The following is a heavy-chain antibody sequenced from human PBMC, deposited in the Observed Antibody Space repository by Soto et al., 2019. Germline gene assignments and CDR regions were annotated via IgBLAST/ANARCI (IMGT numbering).Heavy chain of an antibody. CDR2: INHSGST. Sequence: QVQLQQWGAGLLKPSGTLSLTCGVSGGSLSDYYWSWIRQPPGKGLEWIGEINHSGSTNLNPSLRSRATLSVDMSKNQFARTLSSVTAADTALYYCARPPIKYCSSISCSPDYNYYMDVWGTGTAVTVSS. CDR3: ARPPIKYCSSISCSPDYNYYMDV. V-gene: IGHV4-34*04. D-gene: IGHD2-2*01. CDR1: GGSLSDYY. J-gene: IGHJ6*03.